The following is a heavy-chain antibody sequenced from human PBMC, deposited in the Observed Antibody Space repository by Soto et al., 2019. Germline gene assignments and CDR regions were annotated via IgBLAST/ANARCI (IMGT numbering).Heavy chain of an antibody. CDR1: GGSISSYY. V-gene: IGHV4-59*01. J-gene: IGHJ4*02. CDR3: ASTGTGYNNCFDH. Sequence: SETLSLTCTVSGGSISSYYWSWIRQPPGKGLEWIGYIYYSGSTNYNPSLKSRVTISVDTSKNQFSLKLSSVTAADTAVYYCASTGTGYNNCFDHWGQGTLVTVSS. D-gene: IGHD1-7*01. CDR2: IYYSGST.